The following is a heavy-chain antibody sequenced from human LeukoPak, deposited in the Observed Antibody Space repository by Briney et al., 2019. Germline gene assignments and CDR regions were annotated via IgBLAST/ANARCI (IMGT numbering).Heavy chain of an antibody. J-gene: IGHJ4*02. D-gene: IGHD6-19*01. CDR3: ARDRGWYSSGYFDY. CDR2: IYHSGST. Sequence: SETLSLTCTVSGYSISSGYYWGWIRQPPGKGLEWIGSIYHSGSTYCNPSLKSRVTISVDTSKNQFSLKLSSVTAADTAVYYCARDRGWYSSGYFDYWGQGTLVTVSS. CDR1: GYSISSGYY. V-gene: IGHV4-38-2*02.